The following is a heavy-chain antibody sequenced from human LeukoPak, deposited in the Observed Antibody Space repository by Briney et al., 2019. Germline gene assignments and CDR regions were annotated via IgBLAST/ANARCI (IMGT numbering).Heavy chain of an antibody. CDR3: ARNGPSYDAFDI. D-gene: IGHD3-10*01. V-gene: IGHV3-30*04. Sequence: PGRSLRLSCAASGFTFSSYAMHWVRQAPGKGLEWVAVISYDGSNKYYADSVKGRFTISRDNSKNTLYLQMNSLRAEDTAVYYCARNGPSYDAFDIWGQGTMVTVS. CDR2: ISYDGSNK. J-gene: IGHJ3*02. CDR1: GFTFSSYA.